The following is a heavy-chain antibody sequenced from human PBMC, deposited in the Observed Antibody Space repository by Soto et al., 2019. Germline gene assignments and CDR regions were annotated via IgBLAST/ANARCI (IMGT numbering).Heavy chain of an antibody. V-gene: IGHV3-23*01. CDR2: ISGSDGKT. CDR1: GFSFGSYA. CDR3: ARWSYLDY. J-gene: IGHJ4*02. D-gene: IGHD3-3*01. Sequence: GSLRLSCAASGFSFGSYALSWVRQAPGKGLEWVSTISGSDGKTFYADAVKGRFSISRDTSQNTLYLQMNSLRADDTAIYYCARWSYLDYWGQGTRVTVSS.